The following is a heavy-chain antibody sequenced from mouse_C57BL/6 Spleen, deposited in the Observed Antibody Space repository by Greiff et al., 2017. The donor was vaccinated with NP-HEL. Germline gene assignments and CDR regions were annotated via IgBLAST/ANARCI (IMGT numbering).Heavy chain of an antibody. Sequence: VQLQQPGAELVMPGASVKLSCKASGYTFTSYWMHWVKQRPGQGLEWIGEIDPSDSYTNYNQKFKGKSTLTVDKSSSTAYMQLSSLTSEDSAVYYCARSGYSNYGFDYWGQGTTRTVSS. J-gene: IGHJ2*01. CDR1: GYTFTSYW. D-gene: IGHD2-5*01. CDR3: ARSGYSNYGFDY. CDR2: IDPSDSYT. V-gene: IGHV1-69*01.